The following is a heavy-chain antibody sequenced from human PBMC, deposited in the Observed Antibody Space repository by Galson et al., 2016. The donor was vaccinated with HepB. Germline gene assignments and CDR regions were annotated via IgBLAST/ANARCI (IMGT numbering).Heavy chain of an antibody. CDR1: GFIVSSND. D-gene: IGHD2-8*01. J-gene: IGHJ3*02. CDR3: AREGCSNGVCHLDAFDI. Sequence: SLRLSCAASGFIVSSNDMSRVRQAPGKGLEWLTFIYSGGRTDYADSVKGRFTISRDNSKNTLFLQMNNLRAEDTAVYYCAREGCSNGVCHLDAFDIWGQGTMVTVSS. V-gene: IGHV3-53*01. CDR2: IYSGGRT.